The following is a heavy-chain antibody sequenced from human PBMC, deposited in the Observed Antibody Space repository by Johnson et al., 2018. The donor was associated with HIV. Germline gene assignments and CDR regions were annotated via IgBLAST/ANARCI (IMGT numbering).Heavy chain of an antibody. J-gene: IGHJ3*02. D-gene: IGHD6-6*01. CDR2: IAYDGSNK. CDR3: ASGAYSSSLTFDI. CDR1: GFTFSSYA. Sequence: QVQLVESGGGVVQPGRSLRLSCAASGFTFSSYAMHWVRQAPGKGLERVAVIAYDGSNKYYAESVKGRFTISRDNSKNTLYLQMNSLRVEDTAVYYCASGAYSSSLTFDIWGQGTMVTVSS. V-gene: IGHV3-30-3*01.